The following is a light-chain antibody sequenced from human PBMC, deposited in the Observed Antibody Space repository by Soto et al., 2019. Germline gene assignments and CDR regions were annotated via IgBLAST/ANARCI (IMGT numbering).Light chain of an antibody. J-gene: IGKJ1*01. CDR3: HHRGS. V-gene: IGKV3-11*01. CDR2: DAS. Sequence: VLTQSPATLSLSPGDRATLSCRAGQNINNFIAWYQHKPGQAPRLLIYDASNRATGIPGRFSGSGSGTDFTLTITSLESEDFAVYYCHHRGSFGQGTKVDIK. CDR1: QNINNF.